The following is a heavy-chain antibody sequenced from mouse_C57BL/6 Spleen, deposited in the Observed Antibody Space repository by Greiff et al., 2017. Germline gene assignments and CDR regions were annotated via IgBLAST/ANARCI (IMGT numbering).Heavy chain of an antibody. CDR3: ARGYGSSFGFDY. CDR2: ILPGSGST. CDR1: GYTFTGYW. V-gene: IGHV1-9*01. D-gene: IGHD1-1*01. Sequence: QVHVKQSGAELMKPGASVKLSCKATGYTFTGYWIEWVKQRPGHGLEWIGEILPGSGSTNYNEKFKGKATFTAATASTTAYMQLSSLTTEASAICYCARGYGSSFGFDYWGQGTTLTVSS. J-gene: IGHJ2*01.